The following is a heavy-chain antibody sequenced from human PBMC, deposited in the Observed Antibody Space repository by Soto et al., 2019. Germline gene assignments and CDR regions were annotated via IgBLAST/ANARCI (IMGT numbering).Heavy chain of an antibody. V-gene: IGHV3-30-3*01. CDR2: ISYDGSNK. CDR1: GFTFSSYA. Sequence: GGSLRLSCAASGFTFSSYAMHWVRQAPGKGLEWVAVISYDGSNKYYADSVKGRFTISRDNSKNTLYLQMNSLRAEDTAVYYCARELEVRYFDWLPTSHGMDVWGQGTTVTVSS. CDR3: ARELEVRYFDWLPTSHGMDV. D-gene: IGHD3-9*01. J-gene: IGHJ6*02.